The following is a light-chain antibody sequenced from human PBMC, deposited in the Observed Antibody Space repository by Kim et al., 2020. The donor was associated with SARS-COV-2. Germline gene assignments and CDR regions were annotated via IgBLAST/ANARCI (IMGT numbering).Light chain of an antibody. V-gene: IGKV3-20*01. J-gene: IGKJ4*02. CDR3: QQCGSSPLT. CDR2: AAS. Sequence: SPGERATLSCRASQSVSSTFVAWYQQKPGQAPRLLVYAASSRATGIPDRFSGSGSGTDFTLTISRLEPEDFAVYYCQQCGSSPLTFGGGTKVDIK. CDR1: QSVSSTF.